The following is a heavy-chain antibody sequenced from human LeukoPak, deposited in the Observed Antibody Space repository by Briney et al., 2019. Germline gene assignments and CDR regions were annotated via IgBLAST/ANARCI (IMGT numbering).Heavy chain of an antibody. J-gene: IGHJ6*02. CDR3: AKGFLYYYYGMDV. V-gene: IGHV3-23*01. Sequence: QPGGSLRLSCAASGFTLSSYAMSWVRQAPGKGLEWVSAISGSGGSTYYADSVKGRFTISRDNSKNTLYLQMNSLRAEDTAVYYCAKGFLYYYYGMDVWGQGTTVTVSS. CDR2: ISGSGGST. CDR1: GFTLSSYA. D-gene: IGHD3-10*01.